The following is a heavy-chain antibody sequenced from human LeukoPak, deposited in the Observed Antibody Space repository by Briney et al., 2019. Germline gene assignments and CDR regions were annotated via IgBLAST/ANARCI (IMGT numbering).Heavy chain of an antibody. CDR3: ARDFHSSSWYYFDY. CDR2: IYHSGST. D-gene: IGHD6-13*01. CDR1: GGSISSSNW. V-gene: IGHV4-4*02. J-gene: IGHJ4*02. Sequence: PSGTLSLTCAVSGGSISSSNWWSWVRQPPGKGLEWIGEIYHSGSTNYNPSLKSRVTISVDKSKNQFSLKLSSVTAADTAVYYCARDFHSSSWYYFDYWGQGTLVTVSS.